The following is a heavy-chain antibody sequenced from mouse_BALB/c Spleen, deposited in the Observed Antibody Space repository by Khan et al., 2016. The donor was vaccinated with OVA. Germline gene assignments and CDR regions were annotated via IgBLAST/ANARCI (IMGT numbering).Heavy chain of an antibody. CDR1: GYSFTSYW. J-gene: IGHJ2*01. V-gene: IGHV1-5*01. Sequence: EVQLLETGTVLARPGASVKMSCKASGYSFTSYWMHWVQQRPGQGLEWIGAIYPGNSETRYNQKFRGKAKLSTVTSASTAYMELSSLTNEDTAVFCCTRAYDSYYMDYWGQGTTLTVSS. D-gene: IGHD2-4*01. CDR3: TRAYDSYYMDY. CDR2: IYPGNSET.